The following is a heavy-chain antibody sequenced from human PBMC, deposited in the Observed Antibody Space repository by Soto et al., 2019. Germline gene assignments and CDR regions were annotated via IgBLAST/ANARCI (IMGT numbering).Heavy chain of an antibody. Sequence: PSETLSLTCTVSGGSVSSGDYYWSWIRQPPGKGLEWIGNIYYSGSAMYNPSFKSRVIISLETSKNQFSLTLTSLTAADSAMYYCASTSRATPGTGLDSWGQGALVTVSS. V-gene: IGHV4-61*08. CDR2: IYYSGSA. J-gene: IGHJ4*02. CDR1: GGSVSSGDYY. CDR3: ASTSRATPGTGLDS.